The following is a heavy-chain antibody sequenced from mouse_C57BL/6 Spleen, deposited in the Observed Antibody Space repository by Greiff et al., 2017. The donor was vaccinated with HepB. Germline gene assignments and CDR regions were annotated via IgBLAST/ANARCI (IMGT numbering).Heavy chain of an antibody. D-gene: IGHD2-4*01. CDR1: GYTFTDYY. CDR2: INPNNGGT. V-gene: IGHV1-26*01. J-gene: IGHJ2*01. Sequence: EVQLQQSGPELVKPGASVKISCKASGYTFTDYYMNWVKQSHGKSLEWIGDINPNNGGTSYNQKFKGKATLTVDKSSSTAYMERRSLTSEDSAVYYCAGYDYPLRYGGQGTTLTVSS. CDR3: AGYDYPLRY.